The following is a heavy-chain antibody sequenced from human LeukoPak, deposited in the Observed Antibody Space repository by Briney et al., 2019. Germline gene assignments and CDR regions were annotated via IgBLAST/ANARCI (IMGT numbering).Heavy chain of an antibody. CDR2: ISSSSSTI. D-gene: IGHD2-2*01. V-gene: IGHV3-48*01. CDR3: ARVKIVVVPAPMDV. J-gene: IGHJ6*03. CDR1: GFTFSNYS. Sequence: PGGSLRLSCAASGFTFSNYSMNWVRQAPGKGLEWVSYISSSSSTIYYADSVKGRFTISRDSSKNTLFLQMNSLRAEDTAVYYCARVKIVVVPAPMDVWDKGTTVTVSS.